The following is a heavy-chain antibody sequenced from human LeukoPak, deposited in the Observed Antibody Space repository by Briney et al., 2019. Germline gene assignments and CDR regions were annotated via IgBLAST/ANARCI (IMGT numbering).Heavy chain of an antibody. V-gene: IGHV3-11*06. J-gene: IGHJ6*02. CDR2: ISSSSSYT. CDR1: GFTFSDYY. Sequence: GSLRLSCAASGFTFSDYYMSWIRPAPGKGLEWVSYISSSSSYTNYADSVKGRFTISRDNAKNSLYLQMNSLRAEDTAVYYCASRSYYYYGMDVWGQGTTVTVSS. CDR3: ASRSYYYYGMDV.